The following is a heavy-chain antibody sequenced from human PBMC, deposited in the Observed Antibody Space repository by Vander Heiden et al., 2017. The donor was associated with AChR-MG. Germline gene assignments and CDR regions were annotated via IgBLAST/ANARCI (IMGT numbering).Heavy chain of an antibody. V-gene: IGHV6-1*01. CDR1: GDSVSRNSAP. D-gene: IGHD3-22*01. Sequence: QAQLPQSAPGLAKPSHTPSLTRPISGDSVSRNSAPWHRVRQSPSRGLEWLGRTYYRSKWYNDYAVSVKSRITINPDTSKNQFSLQRSSVTPEDTGVYYCARVYCYDSSGYYSPAGAFDIWGQGRMVTNSS. CDR2: TYYRSKWYN. J-gene: IGHJ3*02. CDR3: ARVYCYDSSGYYSPAGAFDI.